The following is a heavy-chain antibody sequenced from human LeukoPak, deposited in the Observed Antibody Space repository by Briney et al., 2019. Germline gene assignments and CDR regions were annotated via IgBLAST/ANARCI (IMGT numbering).Heavy chain of an antibody. J-gene: IGHJ6*04. CDR3: ARGTTGAYYYYYYGMDV. CDR1: GYTFTSYA. Sequence: GASVKVSCKASGYTFTSYAMHWVRQAPGQRLEWMGWINAGNGNTKYSQKFQGRVTITRDTSASTAYMELSSLRSEDTAVYYCARGTTGAYYYYYYGMDVWGKGTTVTVSS. CDR2: INAGNGNT. V-gene: IGHV1-3*01. D-gene: IGHD1-1*01.